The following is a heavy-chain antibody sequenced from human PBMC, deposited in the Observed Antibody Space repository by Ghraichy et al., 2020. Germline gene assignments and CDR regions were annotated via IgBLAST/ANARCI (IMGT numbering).Heavy chain of an antibody. CDR1: GVTFSSYS. CDR3: ARDQSATVTTSDAFDI. CDR2: ISSSSSTI. D-gene: IGHD4-11*01. Sequence: LSLTCAASGVTFSSYSMNWVRKPPGKGQEWVSYISSSSSTIYYADSVKGRFTISRDNAKNSLYLQMNSLRDEDTAVYYCARDQSATVTTSDAFDISCQETMVAVSS. J-gene: IGHJ3*02. V-gene: IGHV3-48*02.